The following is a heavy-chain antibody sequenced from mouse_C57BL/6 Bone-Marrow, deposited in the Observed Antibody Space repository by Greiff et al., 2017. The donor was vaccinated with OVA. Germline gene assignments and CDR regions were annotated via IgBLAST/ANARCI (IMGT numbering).Heavy chain of an antibody. CDR3: ARYYYGSRDY. CDR1: GYTFTSYW. Sequence: QVQLQQPGAELVKPGASVKLSCKASGYTFTSYWMQWVKQRPGQGLEWIGEIDPSDSYTNYNQKFKGKATLTVDTSSSTAYMQLSSLTSEDSAVYYCARYYYGSRDYWGQGTSVTVSS. D-gene: IGHD1-1*01. J-gene: IGHJ4*01. CDR2: IDPSDSYT. V-gene: IGHV1-50*01.